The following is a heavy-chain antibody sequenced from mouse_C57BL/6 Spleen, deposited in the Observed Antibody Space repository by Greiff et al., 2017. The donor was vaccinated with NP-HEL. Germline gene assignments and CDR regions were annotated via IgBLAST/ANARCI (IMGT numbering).Heavy chain of an antibody. CDR3: TSGLYGNYPPWLAY. J-gene: IGHJ3*01. Sequence: VQLQESGAELVRPGASVTLSCKASGYTFTDYEMHWVKQTPVHGLEWIGAIDPETGGTAYNQKFKGKAILTADKSSSTAYMELRSLTSEDSAVYYWTSGLYGNYPPWLAYWGQGTLVTVSA. D-gene: IGHD2-1*01. CDR1: GYTFTDYE. V-gene: IGHV1-15*01. CDR2: IDPETGGT.